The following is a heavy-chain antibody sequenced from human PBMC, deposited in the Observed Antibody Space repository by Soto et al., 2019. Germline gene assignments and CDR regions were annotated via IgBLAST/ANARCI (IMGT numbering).Heavy chain of an antibody. CDR3: ARGRYGDY. D-gene: IGHD1-1*01. Sequence: QVHLVQSGAEVKKPGASVKVSCKASGYTFTSYGITWVRQAPGQGLEWMGLISAHNGNTDYAQKLQGRVIVTRDTSTSTAYRELRSLRSDDTAVYYCARGRYGDYWGQGALVTVSS. CDR2: ISAHNGNT. J-gene: IGHJ4*02. V-gene: IGHV1-18*01. CDR1: GYTFTSYG.